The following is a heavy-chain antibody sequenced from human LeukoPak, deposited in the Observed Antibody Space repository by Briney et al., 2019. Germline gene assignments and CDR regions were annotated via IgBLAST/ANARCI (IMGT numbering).Heavy chain of an antibody. D-gene: IGHD2-2*01. CDR2: INPNSGGT. CDR1: GYTFTGYY. V-gene: IGHV1-2*04. CDR3: ARVAARYCSSTSCYGPFAY. Sequence: ASVKVSCKASGYTFTGYYMHWVRQAPGQGLEWMGWINPNSGGTNYAQKFQGWVTMTRDTSISTAYMELSRLRSDDTAVYYCARVAARYCSSTSCYGPFAYWGQGTLVTVSS. J-gene: IGHJ4*02.